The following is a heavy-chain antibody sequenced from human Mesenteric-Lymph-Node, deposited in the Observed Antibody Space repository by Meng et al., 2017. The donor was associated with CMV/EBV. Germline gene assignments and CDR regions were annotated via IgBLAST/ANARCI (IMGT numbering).Heavy chain of an antibody. CDR3: ARPSASLVPAAPNDY. D-gene: IGHD2-2*01. CDR1: GFTFSSYE. V-gene: IGHV3-48*03. Sequence: GGSLRLSCEASGFTFSSYEMNWVRQAPGKGLEGVSYISSGGSAINYADSVKGRFTISRDNAKNSLYLQMNSLRAEDTAVYYCARPSASLVPAAPNDYWGQGTLVTVSS. CDR2: ISSGGSAI. J-gene: IGHJ4*02.